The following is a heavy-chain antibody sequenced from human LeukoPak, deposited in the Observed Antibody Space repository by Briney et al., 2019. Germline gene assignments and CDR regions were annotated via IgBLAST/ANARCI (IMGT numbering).Heavy chain of an antibody. J-gene: IGHJ3*02. Sequence: SETLSLTCAVYGGSFSGYYWSWIRQPPGKGLEWIGEINHSGSTNYNPSLKSRVTISVDTSKNLFSLKLSSVTAADTAVYYCARGYCSSTSCYSNSHAFDIWGQGTMVTVSS. CDR2: INHSGST. D-gene: IGHD2-2*01. CDR1: GGSFSGYY. V-gene: IGHV4-34*01. CDR3: ARGYCSSTSCYSNSHAFDI.